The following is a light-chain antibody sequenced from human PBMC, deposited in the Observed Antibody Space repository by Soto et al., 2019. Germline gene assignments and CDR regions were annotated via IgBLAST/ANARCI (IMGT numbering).Light chain of an antibody. J-gene: IGKJ4*01. Sequence: EIVFTQSPGTLSFSPGERATLSCRASQSISSSYLAWYQQKPGQAPRLLIYAASGRATGIPDRFSGSGSGTDFTLTITRLEPEDFAVYYCQQYGPTLLFGGGTKVDIK. CDR2: AAS. CDR3: QQYGPTLL. CDR1: QSISSSY. V-gene: IGKV3-20*01.